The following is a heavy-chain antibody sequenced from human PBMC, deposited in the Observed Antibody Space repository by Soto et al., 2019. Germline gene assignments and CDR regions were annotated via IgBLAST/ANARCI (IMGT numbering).Heavy chain of an antibody. J-gene: IGHJ4*02. Sequence: SETLSLTCTVSGGSISSGGYYWTWIRQHPGKGLEWIGYIYQSGSTYHNPSLKSRVTISLDTSKNQFSLKLSSVTAADTAVYYCARGYTSYFDYWGQGSLVTVSS. D-gene: IGHD1-1*01. V-gene: IGHV4-31*03. CDR1: GGSISSGGYY. CDR3: ARGYTSYFDY. CDR2: IYQSGST.